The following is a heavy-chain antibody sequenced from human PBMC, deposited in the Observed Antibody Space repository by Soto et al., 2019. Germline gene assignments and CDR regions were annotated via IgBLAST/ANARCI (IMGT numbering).Heavy chain of an antibody. CDR1: GFTFSSYG. J-gene: IGHJ4*02. CDR3: AFERGYSGPYDY. V-gene: IGHV3-30*03. Sequence: QVQLVESGGGVVQPGRSLRLSCAASGFTFSSYGMHWVRQAPGKGLEWVAVISYDGSNKYYADSVKGRFTISRDNSKNTLYLQMNSLRAEDTAVYYCAFERGYSGPYDYWGQGTLVTVSS. CDR2: ISYDGSNK. D-gene: IGHD5-12*01.